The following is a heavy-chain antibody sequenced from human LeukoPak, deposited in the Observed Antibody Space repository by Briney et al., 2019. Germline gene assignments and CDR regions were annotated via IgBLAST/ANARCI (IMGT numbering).Heavy chain of an antibody. J-gene: IGHJ2*01. D-gene: IGHD2-21*01. CDR1: GDSISSGSYY. CDR3: ARVIGVIHTRAKIPDWYFDL. Sequence: SETLSLTCTVSGDSISSGSYYWNWIRQPAGKGLEWIGRIYTSGSTDYNPSLKSRVTISVDTSKNQFSLKLSSVTAADTAVYYCARVIGVIHTRAKIPDWYFDLWGRGTLVTVSS. CDR2: IYTSGST. V-gene: IGHV4-61*02.